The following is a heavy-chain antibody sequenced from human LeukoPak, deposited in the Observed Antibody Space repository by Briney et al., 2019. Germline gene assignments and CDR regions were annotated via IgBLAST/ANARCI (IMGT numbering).Heavy chain of an antibody. CDR3: ARLRSGGQVAGVYFDS. CDR2: IYYSGST. CDR1: GGSISSGDYY. V-gene: IGHV4-30-4*01. D-gene: IGHD6-19*01. Sequence: SETLSLTCTVSGGSISSGDYYWSWIRQPPGKGLEWIGYIYYSGSTYYNPSLKSRVTMSVDTSKNQFSLKLSSVTAADTAIYYCARLRSGGQVAGVYFDSWGQGTLVTVSS. J-gene: IGHJ4*02.